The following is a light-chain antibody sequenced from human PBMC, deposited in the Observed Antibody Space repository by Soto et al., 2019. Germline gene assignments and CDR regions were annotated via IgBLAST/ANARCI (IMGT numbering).Light chain of an antibody. J-gene: IGKJ2*01. CDR3: HQYQIYPYT. CDR1: QSITSW. Sequence: DIQMTQSPSTLSASVGDRVTITCRASQSITSWLAWYQQKPGKVPNLLIYKASFLESGVPSRFSGSGSGTEFTLTISSLQPDDFATYYCHQYQIYPYTFGQGTKLEIK. V-gene: IGKV1-5*03. CDR2: KAS.